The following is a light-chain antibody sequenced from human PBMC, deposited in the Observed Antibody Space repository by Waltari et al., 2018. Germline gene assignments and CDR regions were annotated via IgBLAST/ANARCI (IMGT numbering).Light chain of an antibody. J-gene: IGKJ4*01. CDR3: QQYNDWPPELT. Sequence: ETLMTQSPATLSVSPGERATLSCRASQSVSRKLAWYQQKPGQAPRLLIFDASIRATGTPPRFSGSGSGTEFTLTISSLQSEDFAVYYCQQYNDWPPELTFGGGTKVEIK. CDR1: QSVSRK. CDR2: DAS. V-gene: IGKV3-15*01.